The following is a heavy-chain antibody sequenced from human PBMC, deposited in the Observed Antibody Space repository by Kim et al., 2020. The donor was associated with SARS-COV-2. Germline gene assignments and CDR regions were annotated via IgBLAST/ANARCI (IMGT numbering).Heavy chain of an antibody. V-gene: IGHV4-39*01. D-gene: IGHD3-10*01. CDR3: ARPTRITHAFDI. Sequence: SETLSLTCTVSGGSISSSSYYWGWIRQPPGKGLEWIGSIYYSGSTYYNPSLKSRVTISVDTSKNQFSLKLSSVTAADTAVYYCARPTRITHAFDIWGQGTMVTVSS. CDR1: GGSISSSSYY. CDR2: IYYSGST. J-gene: IGHJ3*02.